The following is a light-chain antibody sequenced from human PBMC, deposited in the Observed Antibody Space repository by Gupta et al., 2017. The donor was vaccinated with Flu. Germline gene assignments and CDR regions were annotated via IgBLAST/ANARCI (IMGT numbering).Light chain of an antibody. Sequence: IQMTQSPSILSASVGDTVTITCRASPNVYLALAWYQQGPGEAPKLLIYDAATLKDDVSSRFSGSGFGTEITLTLSSLQSVDFATYFCQHYYTHRSCGQGTRVEL. V-gene: IGKV1-5*03. CDR3: QHYYTHRS. J-gene: IGKJ1*01. CDR2: DAA. CDR1: PNVYLA.